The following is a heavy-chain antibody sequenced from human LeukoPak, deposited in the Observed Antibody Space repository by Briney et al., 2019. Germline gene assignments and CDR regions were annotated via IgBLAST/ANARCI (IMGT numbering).Heavy chain of an antibody. CDR2: ISTSGGST. J-gene: IGHJ4*02. D-gene: IGHD6-19*01. V-gene: IGHV3-23*01. CDR3: AKDISLSSGWLH. Sequence: GGSLRLSCAASGFTFSSYAMSWVRQAPGKGLEWASAISTSGGSTYYADSVKGRFTISRDNSKNTLYLQMSSLRAEDTALYFCAKDISLSSGWLHWGQGTLVTVSS. CDR1: GFTFSSYA.